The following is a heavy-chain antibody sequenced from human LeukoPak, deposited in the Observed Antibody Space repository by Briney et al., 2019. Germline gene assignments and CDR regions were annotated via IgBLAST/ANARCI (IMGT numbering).Heavy chain of an antibody. D-gene: IGHD3-22*01. CDR2: ISSGSSTI. CDR3: ARRGYYYFDY. J-gene: IGHJ4*02. Sequence: PGGSLRLSCAASGFTFSSYSMNWVRQAPGKGLEWVSYISSGSSTIYYADSVKGRFTISRDNAKNSLYLQMNSLRAEDTAVYYCARRGYYYFDYWGQGTLVTVSS. CDR1: GFTFSSYS. V-gene: IGHV3-48*01.